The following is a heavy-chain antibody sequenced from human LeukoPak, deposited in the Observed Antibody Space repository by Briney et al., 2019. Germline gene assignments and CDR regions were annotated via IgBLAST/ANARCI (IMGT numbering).Heavy chain of an antibody. J-gene: IGHJ4*02. CDR1: GFTFSNYT. CDR3: ARGYSRSYYDY. CDR2: ISSSSSVI. D-gene: IGHD1-26*01. Sequence: GGSLRLSCAASGFTFSNYTLSWVRQAPGKGLEWVSYISSSSSVIYYADSVRGRFTISRDNAKNSLSLQMNSLRDEDTAIYYCARGYSRSYYDYGGQGTLVTVSS. V-gene: IGHV3-48*02.